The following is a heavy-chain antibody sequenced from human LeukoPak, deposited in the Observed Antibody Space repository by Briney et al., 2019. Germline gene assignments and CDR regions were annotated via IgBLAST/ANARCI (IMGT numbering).Heavy chain of an antibody. D-gene: IGHD3-16*02. CDR2: VYYNGLT. Sequence: PSETLSLTCTVSGGSISPHYWTWMRQPPGKGLEWIGYVYYNGLTSYNASLRRRLILSVDTARNQVSLKLTSVTAADTAVYYCTGGLSRVTFDYGGQGPLVTVSS. CDR1: GGSISPHY. V-gene: IGHV4-59*11. CDR3: TGGLSRVTFDY. J-gene: IGHJ4*02.